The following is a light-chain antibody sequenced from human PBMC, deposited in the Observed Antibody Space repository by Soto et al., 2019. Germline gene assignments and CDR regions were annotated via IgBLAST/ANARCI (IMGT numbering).Light chain of an antibody. CDR3: QQYGSSGT. CDR2: GAS. Sequence: TVFTQSPGALSLSHGERATLSCRASQSVSTNYLAWYQQKPGQAPRLLIYGASNRATGIPDRFSGSGSGTDFTLTISRLEPEDFAVYYCQQYGSSGTFGQGAKVDIK. J-gene: IGKJ1*01. V-gene: IGKV3-20*01. CDR1: QSVSTNY.